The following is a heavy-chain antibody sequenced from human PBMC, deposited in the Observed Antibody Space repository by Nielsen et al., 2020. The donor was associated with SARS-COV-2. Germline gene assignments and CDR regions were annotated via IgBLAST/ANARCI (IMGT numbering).Heavy chain of an antibody. CDR2: IRGQVFGGAK. CDR3: SRVRAGAFDL. Sequence: GGSLRLSCAASGFSFNTYAMSWVRQAPGKGLEWVGFIRGQVFGGAKEYAASVKDRFVITRDESKSIMYLQMNSLKTEDTAVYFCSRVRAGAFDLWGQGTMVTVSS. CDR1: GFSFNTYA. V-gene: IGHV3-49*04. J-gene: IGHJ3*01. D-gene: IGHD6-25*01.